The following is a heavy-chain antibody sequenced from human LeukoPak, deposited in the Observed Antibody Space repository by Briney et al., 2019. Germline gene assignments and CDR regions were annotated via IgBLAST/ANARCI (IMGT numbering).Heavy chain of an antibody. J-gene: IGHJ5*02. Sequence: ASVKVSCKASGYTFTSYGISWVRQAPGQGLEWMGWISAYNGNTNYAQKLQGRVTMTTDTSTSTAYMELRSLRSDNTAVYYCARGNLYSSSWYWFDPWGQGTLVTVSS. CDR3: ARGNLYSSSWYWFDP. V-gene: IGHV1-18*01. CDR2: ISAYNGNT. D-gene: IGHD6-13*01. CDR1: GYTFTSYG.